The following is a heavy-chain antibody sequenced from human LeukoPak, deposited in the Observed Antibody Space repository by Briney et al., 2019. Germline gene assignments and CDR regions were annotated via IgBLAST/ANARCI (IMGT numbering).Heavy chain of an antibody. CDR2: RRYDGSNK. Sequence: PGGSLRLSCAASGFSFSSYGMHWVRQAPGKGLEGVAFRRYDGSNKYYVDSVKGRFTISRDNSKNTLYLQMNRLRAEDTAGYDCAKDGGATNDFDHWGQGTLVTVSS. D-gene: IGHD1-26*01. V-gene: IGHV3-30*02. CDR1: GFSFSSYG. CDR3: AKDGGATNDFDH. J-gene: IGHJ4*02.